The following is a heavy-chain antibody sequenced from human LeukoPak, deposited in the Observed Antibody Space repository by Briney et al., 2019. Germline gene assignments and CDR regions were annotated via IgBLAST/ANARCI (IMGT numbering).Heavy chain of an antibody. D-gene: IGHD2-15*01. V-gene: IGHV1-69*05. Sequence: SVKVSCKASGYTFTSYGISWVRQAPGQGLEWMGGIIPIFGTANYAQKFQGRVTITTDESTSTAYMELSSLRSEDTAVYYCASPGYCSGGSCYRGGFDYWGQGTLVTVSS. CDR1: GYTFTSYG. J-gene: IGHJ4*02. CDR3: ASPGYCSGGSCYRGGFDY. CDR2: IIPIFGTA.